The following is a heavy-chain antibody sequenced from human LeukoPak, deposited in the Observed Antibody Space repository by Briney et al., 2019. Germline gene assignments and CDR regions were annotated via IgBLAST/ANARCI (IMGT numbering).Heavy chain of an antibody. CDR2: INHSGST. D-gene: IGHD6-13*01. J-gene: IGHJ4*02. CDR1: GGSFSGYY. Sequence: SETLSLTCAVYGGSFSGYYWSWIRQPPGKGLEWIGEINHSGSTNYNPSLKSRVTISVDTSKNQFSLKLSSVTAADTAVYYCARRPRSHSSSWLTNWGQGTLVTVSS. V-gene: IGHV4-34*01. CDR3: ARRPRSHSSSWLTN.